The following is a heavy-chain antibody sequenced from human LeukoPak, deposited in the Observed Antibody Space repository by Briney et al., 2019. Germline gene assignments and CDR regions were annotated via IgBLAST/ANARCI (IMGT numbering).Heavy chain of an antibody. CDR3: ARCGFVGGHCYYFDY. V-gene: IGHV5-51*01. J-gene: IGHJ4*02. D-gene: IGHD2-21*01. Sequence: GESLKISCQASGYRFTNYWVAWVRPMPGKGLEWMGTVYPGDSDTRYSPSFQGHITISADKSITTAYLQWSSLRASDTGIYYCARCGFVGGHCYYFDYWGQGALVTVSS. CDR2: VYPGDSDT. CDR1: GYRFTNYW.